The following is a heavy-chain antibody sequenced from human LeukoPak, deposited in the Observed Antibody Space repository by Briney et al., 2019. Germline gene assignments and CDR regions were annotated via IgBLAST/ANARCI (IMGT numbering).Heavy chain of an antibody. CDR2: ISGSGGST. Sequence: GGSLRLSCAASGFTFSSYSMSWVRQAPGKGLEWVSAISGSGGSTYYADSVKGRFTISRDNSKNTLYLQMNSLRAEDTAVYYCAKDLTIFGVVQDASFDYWGQGTLVTVSS. J-gene: IGHJ4*02. V-gene: IGHV3-23*01. CDR1: GFTFSSYS. D-gene: IGHD3-3*01. CDR3: AKDLTIFGVVQDASFDY.